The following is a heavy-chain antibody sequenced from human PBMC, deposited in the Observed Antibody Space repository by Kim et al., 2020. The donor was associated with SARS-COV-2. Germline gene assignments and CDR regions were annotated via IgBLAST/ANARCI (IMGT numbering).Heavy chain of an antibody. J-gene: IGHJ3*02. Sequence: SVRGDFTTSRDNTKNSLYMKMNSLRAEDTAVYYCARGMGITMIVEYAFDIWGQGTMVTVSS. CDR3: ARGMGITMIVEYAFDI. V-gene: IGHV3-7*04. D-gene: IGHD3-22*01.